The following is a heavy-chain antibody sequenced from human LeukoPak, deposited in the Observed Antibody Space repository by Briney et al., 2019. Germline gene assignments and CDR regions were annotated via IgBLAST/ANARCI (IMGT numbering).Heavy chain of an antibody. Sequence: SETLSLTCAVYGGSFSDYYWSWIRQPPGKGLEWIGEINHSGSTNYNPSLKSRVTISVDTSKNQFSLQLSSVTAADTAVYYCARDPRSTTWFAGYYGMDVWGQGTTVTVSS. CDR2: INHSGST. J-gene: IGHJ6*02. CDR3: ARDPRSTTWFAGYYGMDV. V-gene: IGHV4-34*01. CDR1: GGSFSDYY. D-gene: IGHD1-1*01.